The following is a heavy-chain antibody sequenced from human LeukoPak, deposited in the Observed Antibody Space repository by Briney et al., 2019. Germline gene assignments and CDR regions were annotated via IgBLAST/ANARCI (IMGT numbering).Heavy chain of an antibody. CDR1: GYTFTGYY. D-gene: IGHD6-19*01. CDR2: INPNSGGT. J-gene: IGHJ3*02. Sequence: ASEKVSCKASGYTFTGYYMHWVRQAPGQGLEWMGWINPNSGGTNYAQKFQGWVTMTRDTSISTAYMELSRLRSDDTAVYYCARMKPGIAVARIGFDIWGQGTMVTVSS. V-gene: IGHV1-2*04. CDR3: ARMKPGIAVARIGFDI.